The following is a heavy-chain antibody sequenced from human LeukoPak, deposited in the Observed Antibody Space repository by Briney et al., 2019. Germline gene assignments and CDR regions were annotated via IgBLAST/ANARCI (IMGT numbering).Heavy chain of an antibody. CDR3: ARHSALVVVITRGYYFDY. V-gene: IGHV4-39*01. J-gene: IGHJ4*02. Sequence: KPSETLSLTCTVSGGSISSSSYYWGWIRQPPGKGLEWIGSIYYSGSTYYNPSLKSRVTISVDTSKNQFSLKLSSVTAADTAVYYCARHSALVVVITRGYYFDYWGRGTLVTVSS. CDR1: GGSISSSSYY. CDR2: IYYSGST. D-gene: IGHD3-22*01.